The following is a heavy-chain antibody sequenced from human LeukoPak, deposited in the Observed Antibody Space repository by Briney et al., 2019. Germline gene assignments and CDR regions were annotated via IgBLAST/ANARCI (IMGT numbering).Heavy chain of an antibody. CDR3: ARYLGVAAAGTGGYFDY. Sequence: SETLSLTCTVSGGSISSSSYYWGWIRQPPGKGLEWIGSIYYSGSTIYNPSLKSRFTISLDTSKNHFSLRLSSVTAADTAVYYCARYLGVAAAGTGGYFDYWGQGTLVTVSS. D-gene: IGHD6-13*01. CDR1: GGSISSSSYY. CDR2: IYYSGST. V-gene: IGHV4-39*07. J-gene: IGHJ4*02.